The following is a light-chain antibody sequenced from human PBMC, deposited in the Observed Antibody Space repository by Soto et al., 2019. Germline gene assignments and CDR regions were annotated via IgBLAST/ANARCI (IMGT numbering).Light chain of an antibody. CDR3: QQYGSSPLT. V-gene: IGKV3-20*01. CDR1: QSVSSSF. J-gene: IGKJ4*01. Sequence: EIVLTHSPGTLSLSPGERATLSCRASQSVSSSFLAWYQQKPGQAPRLLIYGASSRATGIPDRFSGCGSGTDFTLTISRLEPEDVAVYYCQQYGSSPLTFGGGTKVEIK. CDR2: GAS.